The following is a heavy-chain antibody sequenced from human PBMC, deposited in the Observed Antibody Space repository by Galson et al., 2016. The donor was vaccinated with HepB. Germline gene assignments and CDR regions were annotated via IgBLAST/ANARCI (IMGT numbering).Heavy chain of an antibody. Sequence: SLRLSCAASGFTFDDYAMHWVRQAPGQGLEWVSGISWNSAYIDYADPVKGRFTISRDNAKNSLYLQMNSLRPEDTAFYFCAKSTSSSDTTPDAFDIWGQGTMVTVSS. V-gene: IGHV3-9*01. J-gene: IGHJ3*02. CDR3: AKSTSSSDTTPDAFDI. CDR1: GFTFDDYA. D-gene: IGHD6-6*01. CDR2: ISWNSAYI.